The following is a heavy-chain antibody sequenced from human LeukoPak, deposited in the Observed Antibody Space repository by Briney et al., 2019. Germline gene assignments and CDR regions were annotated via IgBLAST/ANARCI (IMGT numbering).Heavy chain of an antibody. CDR1: GYTFTSYG. CDR2: ISAYNGNT. CDR3: ARDRDGYTRGYMDV. Sequence: ASVKVSCKAPGYTFTSYGISWVRQAPGQGLEWMGWISAYNGNTNYAQKLQGRVTMTTDTSTSTAYMELRSLRPDDTAVYYCARDRDGYTRGYMDVWGKGTTVTVSS. J-gene: IGHJ6*04. V-gene: IGHV1-18*01. D-gene: IGHD5-24*01.